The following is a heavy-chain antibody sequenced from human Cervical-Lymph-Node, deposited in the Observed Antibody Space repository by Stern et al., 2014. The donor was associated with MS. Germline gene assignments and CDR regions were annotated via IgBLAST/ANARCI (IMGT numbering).Heavy chain of an antibody. CDR2: VHPNTGKK. CDR1: GKTFSDYR. V-gene: IGHV1-8*01. CDR3: ASASCTRTNCYRGGNFYYFYGLDV. Sequence: VQLVQSGAEVKQPGASVTVSCRASGKTFSDYRIHWVRQAFGQGLEWLGYVHPNTGKKMYAEKFQGRVTMTGGTSTSTAYMELRGLRSEDTAVYYCASASCTRTNCYRGGNFYYFYGLDVWGQGTTVTVSS. J-gene: IGHJ6*02. D-gene: IGHD2-2*02.